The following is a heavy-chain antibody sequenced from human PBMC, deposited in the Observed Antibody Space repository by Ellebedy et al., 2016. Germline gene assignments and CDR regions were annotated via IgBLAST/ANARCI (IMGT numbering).Heavy chain of an antibody. CDR3: AKGGRLPDY. CDR1: GGSISSYY. J-gene: IGHJ4*02. Sequence: SETLSLXXTVSGGSISSYYWSWIRQPPGKGLEWIGYIYYSGSTNYNPSLKSRVTISVDTSKNQFSLKLSSVTAADTAVYYCAKGGRLPDYWGQGTLVTVSS. D-gene: IGHD4-11*01. CDR2: IYYSGST. V-gene: IGHV4-59*01.